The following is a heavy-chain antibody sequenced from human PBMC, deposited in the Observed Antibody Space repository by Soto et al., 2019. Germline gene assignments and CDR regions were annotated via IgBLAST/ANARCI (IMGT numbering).Heavy chain of an antibody. D-gene: IGHD3-16*02. J-gene: IGHJ6*02. CDR1: GGSFSGYY. CDR3: ARGGGFSRSVIGDYYYGMDV. V-gene: IGHV4-34*01. CDR2: INHSGST. Sequence: SETLSLTCAVYGGSFSGYYWSWIRQPPGKGLEWIGEINHSGSTNYNPSLKSRVTISVDTSKNQFSLKLSSVTAADTAVYYCARGGGFSRSVIGDYYYGMDVWGQGNTVTVSS.